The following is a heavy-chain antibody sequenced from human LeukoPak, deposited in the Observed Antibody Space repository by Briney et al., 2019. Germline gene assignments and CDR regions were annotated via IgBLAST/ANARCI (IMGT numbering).Heavy chain of an antibody. J-gene: IGHJ4*02. V-gene: IGHV3-48*02. D-gene: IGHD7-27*01. CDR3: ARVTLGSTRGFDY. CDR1: GFTFSSYS. CDR2: ISGSRTTI. Sequence: PGGSLRLSCAASGFTFSSYSMIWVRQPPGKGLEWVSYISGSRTTIHYADSVKGRFTISRDNAKSSLYLHMNSLSDEDTAMYYCARVTLGSTRGFDYWGQGTLVTVSS.